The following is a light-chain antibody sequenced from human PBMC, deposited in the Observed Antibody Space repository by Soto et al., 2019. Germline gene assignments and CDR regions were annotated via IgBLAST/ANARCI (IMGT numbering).Light chain of an antibody. CDR1: SSNIGAGYD. V-gene: IGLV1-40*01. J-gene: IGLJ1*01. Sequence: QSVLTQPPSVSGAPGQRVTISCTGSSSNIGAGYDVHWYQQLPGTAPKLLIYGNSNRPSGVPDRFSGSKSGTSASLAITGLQADDEADYYCQSYDSSVTLRVFGTGTKLTAL. CDR3: QSYDSSVTLRV. CDR2: GNS.